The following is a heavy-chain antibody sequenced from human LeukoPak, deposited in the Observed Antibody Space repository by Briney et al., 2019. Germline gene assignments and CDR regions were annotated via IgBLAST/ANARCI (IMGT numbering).Heavy chain of an antibody. CDR1: GGFIINGKW. CDR3: ARDSIAGYSLSW. J-gene: IGHJ4*02. D-gene: IGHD3-9*01. V-gene: IGHV4-4*02. Sequence: PSGTPSLTCGVSGGFIINGKWWSWVRQPPGKGLEWIGEISHSGSPNYNPSLKGRLTISVDTAKNQFSLKLSSVTAADTAVYYCARDSIAGYSLSWWGQGTLVTVSS. CDR2: ISHSGSP.